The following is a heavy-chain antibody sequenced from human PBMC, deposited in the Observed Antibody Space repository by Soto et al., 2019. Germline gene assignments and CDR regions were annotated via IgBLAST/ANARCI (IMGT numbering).Heavy chain of an antibody. CDR3: AREGGVAYFYYGMDV. CDR1: GYTFTSYG. V-gene: IGHV1-18*01. CDR2: ISGYNGKT. J-gene: IGHJ6*02. Sequence: QVQLVQSGGEVKKPGASVKVSCKASGYTFTSYGISWVRQAPGQGLEWMGWISGYNGKTNYAQKVQDRVTMTTDTSTSTVYMELRSLRSDDTAVYYCAREGGVAYFYYGMDVWGQGTTVTVSS. D-gene: IGHD3-16*01.